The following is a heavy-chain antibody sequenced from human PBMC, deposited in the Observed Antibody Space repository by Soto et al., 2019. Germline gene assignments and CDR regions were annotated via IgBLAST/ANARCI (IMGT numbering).Heavy chain of an antibody. V-gene: IGHV4-30-2*01. D-gene: IGHD5-18*01. Sequence: KTSETLSLTCAVSGGSISRGGYSWSWIRQPPGKGLEWIGYIYHSGSTYYNPSLKSRVTISVDRSKNQFSLKLSSVTAADTAVYYCARGGRGYSYGSFDYWGQGTLVTVSS. CDR2: IYHSGST. CDR3: ARGGRGYSYGSFDY. CDR1: GGSISRGGYS. J-gene: IGHJ4*02.